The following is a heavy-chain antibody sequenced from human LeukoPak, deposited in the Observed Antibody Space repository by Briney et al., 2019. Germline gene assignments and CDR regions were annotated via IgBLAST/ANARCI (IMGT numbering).Heavy chain of an antibody. CDR3: ASGYSSDYGGNTY. CDR2: INSDGSST. J-gene: IGHJ4*02. V-gene: IGHV3-74*01. D-gene: IGHD4-23*01. CDR1: GFTFSSYW. Sequence: GGSLRLSCAASGFTFSSYWMHWVRQAPGKGLVWVSRINSDGSSTSYADSVKGRFTISRDNAKNTLDLQMNSLRAEDTAVYYCASGYSSDYGGNTYWGQGTLVTVSS.